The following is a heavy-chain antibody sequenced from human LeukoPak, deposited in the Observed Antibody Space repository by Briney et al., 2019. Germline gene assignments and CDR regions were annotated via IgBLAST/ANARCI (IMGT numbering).Heavy chain of an antibody. J-gene: IGHJ5*02. Sequence: VASVQVSCKASGYTFTGYYMHWVRQAPGQGLDWMGRINPNSGGTNYAQKFQGRVTMTRDTSISTAYMEVSRLRSDDTAVYYCARVLWSNQNWFDPWGQGTLLTVSS. CDR1: GYTFTGYY. CDR2: INPNSGGT. CDR3: ARVLWSNQNWFDP. D-gene: IGHD3-10*01. V-gene: IGHV1-2*06.